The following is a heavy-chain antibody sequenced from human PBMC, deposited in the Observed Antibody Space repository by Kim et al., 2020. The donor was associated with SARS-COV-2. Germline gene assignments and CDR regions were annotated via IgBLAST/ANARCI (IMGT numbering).Heavy chain of an antibody. V-gene: IGHV1-69*13. CDR3: ARDLYGSGSCYHPRWFDP. CDR2: IIPNFGTA. J-gene: IGHJ5*02. CDR1: GVTFSSYA. Sequence: SVKVSCKASGVTFSSYAISWVRQAPGQGLEWMGWIIPNFGTANYAQKFQGRVTITADESTSTAYMELSSLRSEDTAVYYCARDLYGSGSCYHPRWFDPWGHGTLVTVSS. D-gene: IGHD3-10*01.